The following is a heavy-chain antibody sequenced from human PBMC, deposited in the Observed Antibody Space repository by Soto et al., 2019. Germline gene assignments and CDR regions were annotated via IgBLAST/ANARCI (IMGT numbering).Heavy chain of an antibody. J-gene: IGHJ6*02. CDR1: GFTFSSCV. Sequence: GGSLRLSCAASGFTFSSCVMHCVRQPPGKELQWLAGILYDGSNKCYADSVKGRFTISRDNSKHTLYLQMNSLRPEDTAVYYCAKDLEGYCTTTSCYTYLGLDVWGQGTTVTVSS. CDR3: AKDLEGYCTTTSCYTYLGLDV. D-gene: IGHD2-2*01. V-gene: IGHV3-30*18. CDR2: ILYDGSNK.